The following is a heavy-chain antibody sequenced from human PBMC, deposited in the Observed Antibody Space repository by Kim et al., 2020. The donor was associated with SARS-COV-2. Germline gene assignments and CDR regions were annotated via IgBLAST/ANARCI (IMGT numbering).Heavy chain of an antibody. CDR1: GFTFSSYS. J-gene: IGHJ6*02. V-gene: IGHV3-21*01. CDR2: ISSSRTYI. Sequence: GGSLRLSCAASGFTFSSYSMNWVRQAPGKGLEWVSSISSSRTYIYYADSVKGRFTISRDNAKNSLYLQMNSLRAEDTAVYYCARWLGPSSGWKREYFYYGVDGWGQGTTVTVSS. CDR3: ARWLGPSSGWKREYFYYGVDG. D-gene: IGHD6-19*01.